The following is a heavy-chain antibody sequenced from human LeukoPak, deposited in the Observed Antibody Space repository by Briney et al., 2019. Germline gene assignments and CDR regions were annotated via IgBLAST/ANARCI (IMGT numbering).Heavy chain of an antibody. CDR3: ATSASRHCSSTSCYYYYGMDV. D-gene: IGHD2-2*01. V-gene: IGHV3-30*03. J-gene: IGHJ6*02. CDR2: ISYDGSNK. CDR1: EFTFSSYG. Sequence: PGGSLRLSCVASEFTFSSYGMHWVRQAPGKGLEWVAVISYDGSNKYYADSVKGRFTISRDNSKNTLYLQMNSLRAEDTAVYYCATSASRHCSSTSCYYYYGMDVWGQGTTVTVSS.